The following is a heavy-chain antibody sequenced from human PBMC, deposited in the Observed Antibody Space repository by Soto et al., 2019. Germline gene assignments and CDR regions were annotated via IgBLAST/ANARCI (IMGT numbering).Heavy chain of an antibody. V-gene: IGHV4-31*03. CDR1: GGSISSGGYY. CDR2: IYYSGST. J-gene: IGHJ4*02. CDR3: ARGHYYYDSSGFDY. Sequence: PSETLSLTCTVSGGSISSGGYYWSWIRQHPGKGLEWIGYIYYSGSTYYNPSLKSRVTISVDTSKNQFSLKLSSVTAADTAVYYCARGHYYYDSSGFDYWGQGTLVTVSS. D-gene: IGHD3-22*01.